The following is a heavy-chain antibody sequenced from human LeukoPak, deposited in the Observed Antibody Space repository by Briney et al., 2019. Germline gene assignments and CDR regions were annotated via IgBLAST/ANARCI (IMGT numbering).Heavy chain of an antibody. V-gene: IGHV4-34*01. CDR2: INHSGST. CDR3: ASARVDYYYYYMDV. J-gene: IGHJ6*03. Sequence: PSETLSLTCTVSGGSISSHYWSWIRQPPGKGLEWIGEINHSGSTNYNPSLKSRVTISVDTSKNQFSLKLSSVTAADTAVYYCASARVDYYYYYMDVWGKGTTVTVSS. CDR1: GGSISSHY. D-gene: IGHD6-6*01.